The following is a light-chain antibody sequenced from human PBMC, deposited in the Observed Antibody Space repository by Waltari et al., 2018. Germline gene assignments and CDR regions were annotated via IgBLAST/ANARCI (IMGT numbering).Light chain of an antibody. J-gene: IGLJ1*01. V-gene: IGLV2-11*01. Sequence: QSALTQPRSVSGSPGQSVTISCTGTSSDVGGYHYVSWYQQQPGKAPKLMIYDVSKRPSGVPDRFSGSKSGNTASLTISGLQAEDEADYYCCSYADSYTYVFGTGTEVTVL. CDR3: CSYADSYTYV. CDR1: SSDVGGYHY. CDR2: DVS.